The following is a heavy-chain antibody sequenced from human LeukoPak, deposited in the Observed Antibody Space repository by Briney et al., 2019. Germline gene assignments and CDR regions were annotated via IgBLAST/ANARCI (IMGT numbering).Heavy chain of an antibody. CDR3: ARDDGSSSVNALDI. CDR1: GGTFSSYA. CDR2: IIPIFGTA. Sequence: SVKVSCKASGGTFSSYAISWVRQAPGQGLEWMGGIIPIFGTANYAQKFQGRVTITADESTSTAYMELSSLRSDDTAVYYCARDDGSSSVNALDIWGQGTMITVSS. J-gene: IGHJ3*02. V-gene: IGHV1-69*13. D-gene: IGHD6-6*01.